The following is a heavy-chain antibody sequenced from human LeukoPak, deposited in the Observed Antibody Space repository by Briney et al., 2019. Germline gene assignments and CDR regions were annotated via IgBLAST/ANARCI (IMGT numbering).Heavy chain of an antibody. CDR2: IIPIFGTA. Sequence: PSVKVSCKASGGTFSSYAISWVRQAPGQGLEWMGGIIPIFGTANYAQKFRGRVTITADESTSTAYMELSSLRSEDTAVYYCARAGVAARLTPFDYWGQGTLVTVSS. CDR1: GGTFSSYA. D-gene: IGHD6-6*01. CDR3: ARAGVAARLTPFDY. J-gene: IGHJ4*02. V-gene: IGHV1-69*13.